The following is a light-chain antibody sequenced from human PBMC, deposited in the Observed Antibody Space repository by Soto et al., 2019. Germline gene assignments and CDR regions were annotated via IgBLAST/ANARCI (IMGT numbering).Light chain of an antibody. J-gene: IGKJ4*01. V-gene: IGKV3-11*01. CDR1: QSVSRI. CDR2: DAS. Sequence: IVLTQSPATLSLSPGERATLSCRASQSVSRIVAWNQHKSGQPPRLLIYDASNRATGIPARFSGSGSGTDVTLTISGLEAEDFAGYYCRHRREWPPGATFGGGTKVEI. CDR3: RHRREWPPGAT.